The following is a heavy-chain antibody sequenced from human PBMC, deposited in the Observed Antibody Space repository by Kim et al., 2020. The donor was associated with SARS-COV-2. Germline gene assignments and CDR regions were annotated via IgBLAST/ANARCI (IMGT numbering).Heavy chain of an antibody. CDR3: AREGPGGAVMGDY. J-gene: IGHJ4*02. Sequence: SVKVSCKSSGGSFSSYVLFWVRQAPGQGLEWMGRIITIAGVTNYAPNLQDRVTMTADTSTSTAYMELSRLTSDDTAVYYCAREGPGGAVMGDYWGRGT. V-gene: IGHV1-69*04. CDR1: GGSFSSYV. CDR2: IITIAGVT. D-gene: IGHD2-8*02.